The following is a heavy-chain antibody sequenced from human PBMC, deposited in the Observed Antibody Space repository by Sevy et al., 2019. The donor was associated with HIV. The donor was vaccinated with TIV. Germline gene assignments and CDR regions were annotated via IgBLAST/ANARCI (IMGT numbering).Heavy chain of an antibody. J-gene: IGHJ4*02. Sequence: GGSLRLSCAASGFTFSSYWMSWVRQAPGKGLEWVSHIYAGGTAYYADSVKGRFTFSRDDSKNTVSLQMRSLRVEDSAVYYCASEYCSRGSCFFDYWGQGIQVTVSS. V-gene: IGHV3-53*01. D-gene: IGHD2-15*01. CDR1: GFTFSSYW. CDR3: ASEYCSRGSCFFDY. CDR2: IYAGGTA.